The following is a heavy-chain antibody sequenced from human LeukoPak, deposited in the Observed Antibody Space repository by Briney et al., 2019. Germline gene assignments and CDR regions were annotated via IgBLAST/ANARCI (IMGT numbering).Heavy chain of an antibody. CDR2: ISAYNGNT. CDR1: GYTFTSYG. Sequence: GASVKVSCKASGYTFTSYGISWVRQAPGQGIEWMGWISAYNGNTNYAQRFQGRVTMTRDTSISTAYMELSRLRSDDTAVYYCARGKVVLVRGVRRTYFDYWGQGTLVTVSS. CDR3: ARGKVVLVRGVRRTYFDY. D-gene: IGHD3-10*01. J-gene: IGHJ4*02. V-gene: IGHV1-18*01.